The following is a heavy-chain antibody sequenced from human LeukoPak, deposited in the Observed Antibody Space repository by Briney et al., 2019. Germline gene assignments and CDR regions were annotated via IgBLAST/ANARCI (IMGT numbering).Heavy chain of an antibody. D-gene: IGHD5-24*01. CDR2: IGNSGTTT. J-gene: IGHJ4*02. CDR1: GFTFSDYY. CDR3: TRGSWRVARIPDY. V-gene: IGHV3-11*01. Sequence: GGSLRLSCAASGFTFSDYYLSWIRQAPGKGLEWVSYIGNSGTTTHYADSVKGRFTIFRDNAKNSLYLQMNSLRAEDTAVYYCTRGSWRVARIPDYWGQGTLVTVSS.